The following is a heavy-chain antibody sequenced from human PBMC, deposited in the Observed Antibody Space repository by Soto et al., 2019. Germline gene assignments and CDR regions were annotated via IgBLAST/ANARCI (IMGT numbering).Heavy chain of an antibody. D-gene: IGHD5-18*01. CDR2: IYSGGST. V-gene: IGHV3-66*04. CDR3: ARHGYNYGGDYFDY. CDR1: GVTVSSNY. J-gene: IGHJ4*02. Sequence: EVQLVESGGGLVQPGGSLRLSCAASGVTVSSNYMSWVRQAPGKGLEWVSVIYSGGSTYYADSVKGRFTISRDNSKNTLYLHMNSLRAEDTAVYYCARHGYNYGGDYFDYWGQGTLVTVSS.